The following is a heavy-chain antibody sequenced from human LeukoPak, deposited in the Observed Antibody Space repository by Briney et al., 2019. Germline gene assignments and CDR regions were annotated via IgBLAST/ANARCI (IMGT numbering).Heavy chain of an antibody. CDR1: GYTFTSYG. D-gene: IGHD6-13*01. Sequence: ASVKVSCKASGYTFTSYGISWVRQAPGQGLEWMGWISAYNGNTNYAQKLQGRVTMTTDTSTSTAYMELRSPRSDDTAVYYCASDIAAAGEFDYWGQGTLVTVSS. V-gene: IGHV1-18*01. CDR2: ISAYNGNT. CDR3: ASDIAAAGEFDY. J-gene: IGHJ4*02.